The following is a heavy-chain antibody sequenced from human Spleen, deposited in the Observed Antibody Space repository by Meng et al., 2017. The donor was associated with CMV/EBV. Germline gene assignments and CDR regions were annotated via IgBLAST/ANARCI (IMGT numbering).Heavy chain of an antibody. CDR3: AREGRDLDY. D-gene: IGHD2-15*01. CDR2: IKHDGSEK. V-gene: IGHV3-7*01. Sequence: GESLKISCEASGFTFNNFWMSWVRQAPGKGLEWVANIKHDGSEKYYVDSVKGRFTISRDNAKNSLYLEMDSLRAEDTAVYYCAREGRDLDYWGQGTLVTVSS. CDR1: GFTFNNFW. J-gene: IGHJ4*02.